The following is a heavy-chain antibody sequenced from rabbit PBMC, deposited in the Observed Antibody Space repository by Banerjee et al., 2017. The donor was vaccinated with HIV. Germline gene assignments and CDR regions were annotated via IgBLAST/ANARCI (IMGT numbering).Heavy chain of an antibody. V-gene: IGHV1S40*01. Sequence: SGFDFSSYGITWVRQAPGKGLEWIACINTISGDTVYATWAKGRFTISKTSWTTVTLQMTSLTAADTATYFCARDLAGVIGWNFGLWGPG. J-gene: IGHJ4*01. CDR3: ARDLAGVIGWNFGL. D-gene: IGHD4-1*01. CDR1: GFDFSSYG. CDR2: INTISGDT.